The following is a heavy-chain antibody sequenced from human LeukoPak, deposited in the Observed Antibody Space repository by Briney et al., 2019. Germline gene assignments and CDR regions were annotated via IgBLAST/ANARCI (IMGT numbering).Heavy chain of an antibody. V-gene: IGHV1-18*04. CDR1: GYTFTSYG. Sequence: ASVKVSCKASGYTFTSYGISWVRQAPGQGLEWMGWISAYNGNTNYAQKLQGRVTMTTDTSTSTAYMELRSLRSDDTAVYYCARDYQGFGELFDYYYYGMGVWGKGTTVTVSS. CDR2: ISAYNGNT. CDR3: ARDYQGFGELFDYYYYGMGV. D-gene: IGHD3-10*01. J-gene: IGHJ6*04.